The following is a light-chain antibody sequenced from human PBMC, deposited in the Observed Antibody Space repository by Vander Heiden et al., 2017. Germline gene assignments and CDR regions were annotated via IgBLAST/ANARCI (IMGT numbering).Light chain of an antibody. Sequence: EIVLTQSPGTLSLSPGERATLSCRASQSVSSSYLAWYQQKPGQAPRLLIYGASTRATCIPDRFSGSWSGTDFTLTISRLEPEDFAVYFCQQYGGSPYTFGQGTKLEIK. CDR2: GAS. V-gene: IGKV3-20*01. CDR3: QQYGGSPYT. CDR1: QSVSSSY. J-gene: IGKJ2*01.